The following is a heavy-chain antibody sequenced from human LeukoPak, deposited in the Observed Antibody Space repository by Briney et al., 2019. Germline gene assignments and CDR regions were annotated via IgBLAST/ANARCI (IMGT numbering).Heavy chain of an antibody. D-gene: IGHD2-15*01. V-gene: IGHV1-18*01. CDR1: GYAFTNYG. CDR2: VSGHNGNT. CDR3: ARDTGLTHYFDP. Sequence: ASVKLSCKTSGYAFTNYGLNWVRQAPGQGLEWVGWVSGHNGNTDYAPRFQGRVTMTTDTSTKTAYMELSSLTSDDTAVYYCARDTGLTHYFDPWGQGTLVTVSS. J-gene: IGHJ5*02.